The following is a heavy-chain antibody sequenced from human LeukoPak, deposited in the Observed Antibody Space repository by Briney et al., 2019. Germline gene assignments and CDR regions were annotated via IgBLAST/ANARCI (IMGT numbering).Heavy chain of an antibody. CDR2: IKQDGSEK. CDR3: ARDQDAYSSGWYGVFDY. Sequence: PSETLSLTCTVSGGSIHNYYWSWIRQAPGKGLEWVANIKQDGSEKNYVDSVKGRFTISRDNAKNSLYLQMNSLRAEDTAVYYCARDQDAYSSGWYGVFDYWGQGTLVTVSS. V-gene: IGHV3-7*05. CDR1: GGSIHNYY. J-gene: IGHJ4*02. D-gene: IGHD6-19*01.